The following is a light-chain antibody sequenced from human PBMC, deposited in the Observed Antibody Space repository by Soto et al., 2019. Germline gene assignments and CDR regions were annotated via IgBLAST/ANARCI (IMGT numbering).Light chain of an antibody. V-gene: IGKV1-39*01. CDR3: QPSYSALVA. CDR2: AAS. Sequence: DIQMTQSPSSLSASVGDRVTITGRASQSISSSLNWYQQKPGKARELLIYAASSLQSGVTSRFSGSGSGTDFTLTISSLQPEDFATYYRQPSYSALVAFGPGTKVEIK. CDR1: QSISSS. J-gene: IGKJ1*01.